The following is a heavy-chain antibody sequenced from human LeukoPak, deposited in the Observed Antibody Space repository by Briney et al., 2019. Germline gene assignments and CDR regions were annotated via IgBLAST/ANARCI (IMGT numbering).Heavy chain of an antibody. CDR2: INHSGST. Sequence: SETLSLTCAVYGGSFSGYYWSWIRQPPGKGLEWIGEINHSGSTNYNPSLKSRVTISVDTSKNQFSLKLSSVTAADTAVYYCARVVPAAYGMDVWGQGTTVTVS. V-gene: IGHV4-34*01. CDR3: ARVVPAAYGMDV. J-gene: IGHJ6*02. D-gene: IGHD2-2*01. CDR1: GGSFSGYY.